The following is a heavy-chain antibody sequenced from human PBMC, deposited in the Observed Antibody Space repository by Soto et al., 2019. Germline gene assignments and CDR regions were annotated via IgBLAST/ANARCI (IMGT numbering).Heavy chain of an antibody. CDR2: INHSGST. D-gene: IGHD2-15*01. CDR1: GGSFSGYY. J-gene: IGHJ6*02. V-gene: IGHV4-34*01. CDR3: ARGFRVVTEYYYYYYGMDV. Sequence: SETLSLTCAVYGGSFSGYYWSWIRQPPGKGLEWIGEINHSGSTNYNPSLKSRVTISVDTSKNQFSLKLSSVTAADTAVYYCARGFRVVTEYYYYYYGMDVWGQGTTVTVSS.